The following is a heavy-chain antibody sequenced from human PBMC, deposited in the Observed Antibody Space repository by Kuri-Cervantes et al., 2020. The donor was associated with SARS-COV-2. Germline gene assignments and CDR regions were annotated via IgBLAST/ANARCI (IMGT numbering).Heavy chain of an antibody. CDR3: VSTETGNTNWFDP. CDR1: GASLSSADFY. Sequence: SCTVSGASLSSADFYWSWIRQPPGKGLEWIGYIYFSGTTYYNPSLQSRATISVDTSKNQFSLKLTSVTVADTAVYYCVSTETGNTNWFDPWGQGTLVTVSS. CDR2: IYFSGTT. V-gene: IGHV4-30-4*01. J-gene: IGHJ5*02. D-gene: IGHD1-7*01.